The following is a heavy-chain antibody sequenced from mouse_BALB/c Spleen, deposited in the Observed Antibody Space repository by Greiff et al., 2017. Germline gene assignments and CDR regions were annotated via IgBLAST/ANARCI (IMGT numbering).Heavy chain of an antibody. CDR1: GFDFSRYW. J-gene: IGHJ3*01. V-gene: IGHV4-1*02. CDR2: INPDSSTI. Sequence: EVKLMESGGGLVQPGGSLKLSCAASGFDFSRYWMSWVRQAPGKGLEWIGEINPDSSTINYTPSLKDKFIISRDNAKNTLYLQMSKVRSEDTALYYCARQGPWFAYWGQGTLVTVSA. CDR3: ARQGPWFAY.